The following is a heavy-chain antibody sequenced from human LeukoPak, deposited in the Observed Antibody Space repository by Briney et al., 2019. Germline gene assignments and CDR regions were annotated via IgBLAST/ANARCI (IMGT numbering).Heavy chain of an antibody. CDR3: ARARKTDAFDI. CDR1: GFTFSSYW. V-gene: IGHV3-7*01. Sequence: GGSLRLSCAASGFTFSSYWMSWVRQAPGKGLEWVANIKQDGSEKYYVDSVKGRFTISRDNAKNSLYLQMNSLRAEDTAMYYCARARKTDAFDIWGQGTMVTVSS. D-gene: IGHD3-16*01. CDR2: IKQDGSEK. J-gene: IGHJ3*02.